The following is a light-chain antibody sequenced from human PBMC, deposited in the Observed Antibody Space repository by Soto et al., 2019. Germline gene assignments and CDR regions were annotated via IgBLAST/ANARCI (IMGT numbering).Light chain of an antibody. Sequence: EIVLTQSPGTLSLSPGERATLSCRASQSVSSGYLAWYQQKPGQSPRLLIYGASTRATGIPDRFSGSGSGTDFILTITRLEPEDSAVYYCQQFRTFGPGTKVVIK. CDR2: GAS. CDR3: QQFRT. V-gene: IGKV3-20*01. J-gene: IGKJ3*01. CDR1: QSVSSGY.